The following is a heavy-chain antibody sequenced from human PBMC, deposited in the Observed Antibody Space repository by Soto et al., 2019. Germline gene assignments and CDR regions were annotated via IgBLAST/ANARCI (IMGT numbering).Heavy chain of an antibody. CDR3: ARGYCSAVGCYVHYYYGFDV. Sequence: GGFLRISCAAAGFTFRNYAMNWVRQAPGKGLELVSSISSNGGSAYYADSVKGRFTISRDNSKNTLYLQMNSLRADDTAVYYCARGYCSAVGCYVHYYYGFDVWGQGTTVTVSS. J-gene: IGHJ6*02. CDR1: GFTFRNYA. CDR2: ISSNGGSA. V-gene: IGHV3-23*01. D-gene: IGHD2-15*01.